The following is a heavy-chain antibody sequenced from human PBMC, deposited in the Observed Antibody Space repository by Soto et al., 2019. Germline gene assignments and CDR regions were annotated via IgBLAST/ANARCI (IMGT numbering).Heavy chain of an antibody. D-gene: IGHD6-6*01. J-gene: IGHJ4*02. Sequence: EVQLLESGGGLVQPGGSLRLSCAASGFSFGSYAMYWVRQAPGEGLECASAISGSGDTTYYTDSVKGRFTISRDNSKNTLYLHMNSLRADDTAVYSCAKVTWKLVRTPVFDHWGQGTLVTVSS. CDR2: ISGSGDTT. CDR1: GFSFGSYA. V-gene: IGHV3-23*01. CDR3: AKVTWKLVRTPVFDH.